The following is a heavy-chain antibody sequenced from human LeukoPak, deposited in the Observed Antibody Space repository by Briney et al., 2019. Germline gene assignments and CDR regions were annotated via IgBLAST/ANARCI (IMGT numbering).Heavy chain of an antibody. CDR3: ARDYLSIGSSWTLHFDY. CDR2: IYYSGST. V-gene: IGHV4-39*07. J-gene: IGHJ4*02. D-gene: IGHD6-13*01. Sequence: PSETLSLTCTVSGGSISSSNYYWGWIRQPPGKGLEWIGNIYYSGSTYYNPPLKSRVTISVDTSKNQFSLKLSSVTAADTAVYHCARDYLSIGSSWTLHFDYWGQGTLVTVSS. CDR1: GGSISSSNYY.